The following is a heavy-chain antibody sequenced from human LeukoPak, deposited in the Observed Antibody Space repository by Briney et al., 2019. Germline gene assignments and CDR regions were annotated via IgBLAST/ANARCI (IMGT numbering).Heavy chain of an antibody. CDR2: IYYSGST. D-gene: IGHD6-13*01. CDR3: ARVSRSSWYRHLTNDAFDI. J-gene: IGHJ3*02. CDR1: GGSISSYY. Sequence: SETLSLTCTVSGGSISSYYWSWIRQPPEKGLEWIGYIYYSGSTHYNPSLKSRVTISVDTSKNQFSLKLSSVTAADRAVYYCARVSRSSWYRHLTNDAFDIWGQGTMVTVSS. V-gene: IGHV4-59*01.